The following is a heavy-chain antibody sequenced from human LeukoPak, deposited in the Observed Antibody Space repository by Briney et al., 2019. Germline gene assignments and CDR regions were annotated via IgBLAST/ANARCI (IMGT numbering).Heavy chain of an antibody. CDR1: GFTFSSYA. V-gene: IGHV3-23*01. Sequence: PGGSLRLSCAASGFTFSSYAMSWVRQAPGTGLESVSGFTGSGGVTYYADSGKGRFTIPRDNSRSTLYLQQNCLRVEDTAVYYCAKPVAGSSLGAFDIWGQGTMVTVSS. CDR3: AKPVAGSSLGAFDI. J-gene: IGHJ3*02. CDR2: FTGSGGVT. D-gene: IGHD6-19*01.